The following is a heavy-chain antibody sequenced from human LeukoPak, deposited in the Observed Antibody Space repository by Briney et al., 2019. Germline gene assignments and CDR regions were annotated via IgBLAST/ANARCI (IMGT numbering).Heavy chain of an antibody. CDR2: IHYSGST. V-gene: IGHV4-59*01. D-gene: IGHD3-22*01. J-gene: IGHJ4*02. CDR1: GGSIRSYY. CDR3: ARRGYYYDSRGYYYFDY. Sequence: SETLSLTCTVSGGSIRSYYWGWIRQPPGKGLEWIGDIHYSGSTDYKPSLKSRVTISVDTSKNQFSLKLSSVTAADTAVYHCARRGYYYDSRGYYYFDYWGQGTLVTVSS.